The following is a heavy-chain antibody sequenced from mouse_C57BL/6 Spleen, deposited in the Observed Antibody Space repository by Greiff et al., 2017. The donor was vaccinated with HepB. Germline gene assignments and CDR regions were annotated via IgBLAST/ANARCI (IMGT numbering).Heavy chain of an antibody. CDR2: IWSDGST. Sequence: VQVVESGPGLVAPSQSLSITCTVSGFSFTSYGVHWVRQPPGKGLEWLVVIWSDGSTTYNSALKSRLSISKDNSKSQVFLKMNSLQTDDTAMYYCARGYYGDYYAMDYWGQGTSVTVSS. CDR3: ARGYYGDYYAMDY. J-gene: IGHJ4*01. V-gene: IGHV2-6*03. CDR1: GFSFTSYG. D-gene: IGHD1-1*01.